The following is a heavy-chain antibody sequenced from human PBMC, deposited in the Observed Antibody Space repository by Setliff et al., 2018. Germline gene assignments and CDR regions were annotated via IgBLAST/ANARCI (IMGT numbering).Heavy chain of an antibody. CDR2: IYTSGST. Sequence: SETLSLTCTVSGGSISNYYWSWIRQPAGKGLEWIGRIYTSGSTNYNPSLKIRVTMSVDTSKNQFSLKLSSVTAADTAVYYCARKGISALSGAFDMWGQGTMVTVSS. CDR1: GGSISNYY. D-gene: IGHD1-26*01. V-gene: IGHV4-4*07. CDR3: ARKGISALSGAFDM. J-gene: IGHJ3*02.